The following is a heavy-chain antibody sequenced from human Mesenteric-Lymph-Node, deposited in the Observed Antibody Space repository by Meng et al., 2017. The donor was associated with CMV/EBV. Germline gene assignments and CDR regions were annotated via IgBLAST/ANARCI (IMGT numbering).Heavy chain of an antibody. CDR3: AFYASGREYFDY. V-gene: IGHV4-39*01. CDR2: IYHSGST. D-gene: IGHD3-10*01. Sequence: SETLSLTCTVSGDSISSSTYYWGWIRQPPGKGLEWIGSIYHSGSTYYRSSLQSRVTISVDTSKNQFSLTLSSVTAADTAVYYCAFYASGREYFDYWGQGTLVTVSS. CDR1: GDSISSSTYY. J-gene: IGHJ4*02.